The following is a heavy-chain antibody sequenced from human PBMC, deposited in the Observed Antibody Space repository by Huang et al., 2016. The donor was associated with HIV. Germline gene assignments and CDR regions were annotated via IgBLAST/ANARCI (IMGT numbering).Heavy chain of an antibody. Sequence: QVQLVQSGAEVKKVGSSVKVSCKASGGTFSNYAISWVRLAPGHGFEWMGGTIPIFGTANFAQKVQGRVTITADGSTSTAYLELSSLRSEDTAVYFCARQLYDNTGYLMGARLHDWGQGTLVTVSS. CDR2: TIPIFGTA. J-gene: IGHJ4*02. V-gene: IGHV1-69*13. D-gene: IGHD3-22*01. CDR1: GGTFSNYA. CDR3: ARQLYDNTGYLMGARLHD.